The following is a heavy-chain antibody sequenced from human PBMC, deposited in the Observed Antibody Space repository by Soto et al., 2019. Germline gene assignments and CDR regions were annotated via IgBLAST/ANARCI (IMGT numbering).Heavy chain of an antibody. V-gene: IGHV1-2*02. CDR2: MNPNDGDT. CDR3: ARENWSYVD. D-gene: IGHD1-26*01. J-gene: IGHJ4*02. CDR1: GYTFTNY. Sequence: QAQRVQSGAEAKRPGTSVKVSCKVSGYTFTNYFHWIRQAPGHGLEWMGWMNPNDGDTEYARKFRGRVDLPRATSITTAYMELSSLTSEDTAVYYCARENWSYVDWGQGNLVTVSS.